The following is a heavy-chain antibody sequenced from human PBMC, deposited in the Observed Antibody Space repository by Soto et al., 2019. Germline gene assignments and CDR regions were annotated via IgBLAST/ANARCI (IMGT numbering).Heavy chain of an antibody. V-gene: IGHV4-31*03. CDR3: ARSGYSYGPNPLLY. CDR1: GGSISSGGYY. Sequence: TSETLSLTCTVSGGSISSGGYYWSWVRQHPGKGLEWIGYIYYSGSTYYNPSLKSRVTISVETSKNQFSLKLSSVTAADTAVYYCARSGYSYGPNPLLYWGQGTLVTVSS. D-gene: IGHD5-18*01. CDR2: IYYSGST. J-gene: IGHJ4*02.